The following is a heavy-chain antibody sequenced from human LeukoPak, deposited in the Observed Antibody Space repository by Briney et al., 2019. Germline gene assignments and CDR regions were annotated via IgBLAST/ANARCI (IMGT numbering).Heavy chain of an antibody. V-gene: IGHV4-30-4*01. CDR3: ARATDVYSFDY. CDR1: GGSISSGDYY. Sequence: SETLSLTCTVSGGSISSGDYYWSWIRQPPGKGLEWIGYIYYSGRTYYNPSLKSRVTISVDTSKNQFSLKLSSVTAADTAVYYCARATDVYSFDYWGQGTLVTVSS. CDR2: IYYSGRT. J-gene: IGHJ4*02.